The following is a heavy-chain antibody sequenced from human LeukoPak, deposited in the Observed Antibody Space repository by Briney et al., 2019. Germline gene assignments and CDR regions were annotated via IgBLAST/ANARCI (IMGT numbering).Heavy chain of an antibody. V-gene: IGHV3-23*01. D-gene: IGHD2-21*02. J-gene: IGHJ4*02. CDR2: ISGSGGST. CDR3: ARNRKPFCGGDCYASFGY. Sequence: PGGSLRLSCAASGFTFSSYAMSWVRQAPGKGLEWVSAISGSGGSTYYADSVKGRFTISGDNSKNTLYLQTNSLRAEDTAVYYCARNRKPFCGGDCYASFGYWGQGTLVTVSS. CDR1: GFTFSSYA.